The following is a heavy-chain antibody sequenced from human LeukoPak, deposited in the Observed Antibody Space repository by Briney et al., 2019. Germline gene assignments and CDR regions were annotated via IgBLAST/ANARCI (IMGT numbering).Heavy chain of an antibody. D-gene: IGHD6-6*01. CDR3: TRQQLVFDC. Sequence: GGSLRLSCAASAFTFSNDWMSWVRQAPGKELEWVGHIKSKTDGGTTDYAAPVKGRFTISRDDSKNTLYLQMNSLKTEDTAVYYCTRQQLVFDCWGQGTLVTVSS. CDR2: IKSKTDGGTT. J-gene: IGHJ4*02. CDR1: AFTFSNDW. V-gene: IGHV3-15*01.